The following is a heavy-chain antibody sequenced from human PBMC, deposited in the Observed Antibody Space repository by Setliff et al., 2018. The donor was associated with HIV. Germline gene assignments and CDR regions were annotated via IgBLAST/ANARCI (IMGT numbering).Heavy chain of an antibody. CDR2: IIPIFGKT. D-gene: IGHD3-3*01. Sequence: GASVKVSCKGFGGTFSTYSLSWVRQAPGQGLEWMGGIIPIFGKTNYAQKFQGRVTITADKSTTTAFMDLSGLRSEDTAVYYCARVAWYYSFWSGLGDAFDIWGQGTMVTVSS. V-gene: IGHV1-69*06. J-gene: IGHJ3*02. CDR3: ARVAWYYSFWSGLGDAFDI. CDR1: GGTFSTYS.